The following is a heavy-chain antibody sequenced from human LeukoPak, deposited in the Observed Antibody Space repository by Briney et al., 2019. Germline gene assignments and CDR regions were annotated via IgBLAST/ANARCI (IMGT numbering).Heavy chain of an antibody. D-gene: IGHD4-17*01. CDR3: ARRVPVTSYYYYYYMDV. J-gene: IGHJ6*03. V-gene: IGHV3-7*01. CDR1: GFTFSSYW. Sequence: GGSLRLSCAASGFTFSSYWMSWVRQAPGKGLEWVANIKQDGSEKYYVDSVKGRFTISRDNAKNSLYLQMNSLRAEDTAVYYCARRVPVTSYYYYYYMDVWGKGTTVTVSS. CDR2: IKQDGSEK.